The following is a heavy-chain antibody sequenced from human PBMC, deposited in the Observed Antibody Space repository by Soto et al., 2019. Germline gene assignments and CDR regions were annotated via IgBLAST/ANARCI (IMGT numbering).Heavy chain of an antibody. J-gene: IGHJ6*04. CDR1: GFTFSSYW. Sequence: EVLLVESGGGLVQPGGSLRLSCAASGFTFSSYWMHWVRQDPGKGLMWVARIKSDGSITAYAGSAKGRFTVSRDNAKNTVYLQMNTLRPEDTAVYYFARGTCGGGDCYRGTMDVWGTGTTVTVS. CDR2: IKSDGSIT. CDR3: ARGTCGGGDCYRGTMDV. V-gene: IGHV3-74*01. D-gene: IGHD2-21*02.